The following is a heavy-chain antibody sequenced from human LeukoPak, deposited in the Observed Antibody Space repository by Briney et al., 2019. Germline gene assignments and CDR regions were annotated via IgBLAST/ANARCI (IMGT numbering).Heavy chain of an antibody. J-gene: IGHJ4*02. CDR2: INPNSGGT. V-gene: IGHV1-2*02. CDR3: ARAYDSSWHNFDY. Sequence: GASVKVSCKASGYIFTGYYMHWVRQAPGQGLEWMGWINPNSGGTNYAQKFQGRVTMTRDTSIGTAYMEVSRLRSDDTAVYYCARAYDSSWHNFDYWGQGSLVTVSS. D-gene: IGHD6-13*01. CDR1: GYIFTGYY.